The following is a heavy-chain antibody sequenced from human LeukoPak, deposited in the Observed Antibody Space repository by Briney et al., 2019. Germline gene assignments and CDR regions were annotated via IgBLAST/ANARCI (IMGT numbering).Heavy chain of an antibody. CDR1: GFTFSSYG. D-gene: IGHD2-2*01. CDR2: ISYDGSNK. J-gene: IGHJ4*02. Sequence: GGSLRLSCAASGFTFSSYGMHWVRQAPGKGLEWVAVISYDGSNKYYADPVKGRFTISRDNSKNTLYLQMNSLRAEDTAVYYCAKDARRYCSSTSCRTGYFDYWGQGTLVTVSS. V-gene: IGHV3-30*18. CDR3: AKDARRYCSSTSCRTGYFDY.